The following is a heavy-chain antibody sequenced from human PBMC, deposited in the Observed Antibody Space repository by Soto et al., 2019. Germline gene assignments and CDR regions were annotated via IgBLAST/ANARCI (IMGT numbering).Heavy chain of an antibody. CDR2: ISGIRDYI. V-gene: IGHV3-21*06. J-gene: IGHJ4*03. D-gene: IGHD3-10*01. Sequence: GGSLRLSCAASGFTFSYYPLHWVRRAPGKGLEWVSSISGIRDYIRYADSVKGRFTISRDNAKTSLYLQMNSLTAEDTAVYYCAREGVHNYTEYYFDYWGQGTMVTVSS. CDR1: GFTFSYYP. CDR3: AREGVHNYTEYYFDY.